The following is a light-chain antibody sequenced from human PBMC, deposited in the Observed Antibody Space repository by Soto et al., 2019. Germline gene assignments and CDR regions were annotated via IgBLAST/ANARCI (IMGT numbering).Light chain of an antibody. J-gene: IGKJ2*01. CDR3: QQNYRTPHT. CDR2: AAS. V-gene: IGKV1-39*01. CDR1: QSISSY. Sequence: DIQMTQSPSSLSASVGDRVTITCRASQSISSYLNWYQQKPGKAPKLLIYAASSLESGVPSRFSGSGSGTDFTLTISSLQPEDFATYYCQQNYRTPHTFGRGTKLEIK.